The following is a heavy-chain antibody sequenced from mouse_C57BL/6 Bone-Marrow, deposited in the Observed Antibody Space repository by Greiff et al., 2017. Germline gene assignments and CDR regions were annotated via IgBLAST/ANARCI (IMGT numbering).Heavy chain of an antibody. V-gene: IGHV5-17*01. J-gene: IGHJ4*01. CDR1: GFTFSDYG. CDR2: ISSGSSTI. Sequence: VQLKESGGGLVKPGGSLKLSCAASGFTFSDYGMHWVRQAPEKGLEWVAYISSGSSTIYYADTVKGRFTISRDNAKNTLFLQMTSLRPEDTAMYYCARKNYYGSRRGYYAMDYWGQGTSVTVSS. CDR3: ARKNYYGSRRGYYAMDY. D-gene: IGHD1-1*01.